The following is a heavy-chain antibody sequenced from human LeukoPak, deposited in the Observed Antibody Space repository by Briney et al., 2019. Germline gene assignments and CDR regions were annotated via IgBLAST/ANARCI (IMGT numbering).Heavy chain of an antibody. CDR3: ARKLTGDRPDAFDI. J-gene: IGHJ3*02. D-gene: IGHD7-27*01. V-gene: IGHV1-69*05. CDR1: GGTFSSYA. Sequence: SVKVSCKASGGTFSSYAISWVRQAPGQGLEWMGGIIPIFGTANYAQKFQGRVTITTDESTSTAYMELSSLRSEDTAVYYCARKLTGDRPDAFDIWGQGTMVTVSS. CDR2: IIPIFGTA.